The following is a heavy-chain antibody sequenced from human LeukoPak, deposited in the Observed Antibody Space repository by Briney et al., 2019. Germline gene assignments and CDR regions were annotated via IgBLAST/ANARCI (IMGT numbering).Heavy chain of an antibody. CDR2: ISGSGSSI. V-gene: IGHV3-23*01. J-gene: IGHJ4*02. D-gene: IGHD5-12*01. Sequence: PGGSLRLSCAASGFTFSSYAMSWVRQTPGKGLEWVSAISGSGSSIYYADSVKGRFTISRDNSKNTLYLQMNSLRAEDTAVYYCARARPSMWIDYWGQGTLVTVSS. CDR1: GFTFSSYA. CDR3: ARARPSMWIDY.